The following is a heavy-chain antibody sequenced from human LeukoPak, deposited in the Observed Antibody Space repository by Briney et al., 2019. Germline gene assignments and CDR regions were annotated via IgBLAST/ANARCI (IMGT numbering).Heavy chain of an antibody. D-gene: IGHD3-9*01. CDR2: ISSSGSTI. J-gene: IGHJ3*02. V-gene: IGHV3-11*04. CDR1: GFTFSDYY. CDR3: ARETGSDYDILTGYYNTPHAFDI. Sequence: GGSLRLSCAASGFTFSDYYMSWIRQAPGKGLEWVSYISSSGSTIYYADSVKGRFTISRDNAKNSLYLQMNSLRAEDTAVYYCARETGSDYDILTGYYNTPHAFDIWGQGTMVTVSS.